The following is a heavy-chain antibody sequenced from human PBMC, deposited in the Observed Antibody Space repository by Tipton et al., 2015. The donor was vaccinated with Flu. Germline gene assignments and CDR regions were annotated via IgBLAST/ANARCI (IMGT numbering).Heavy chain of an antibody. CDR2: IYYSGST. J-gene: IGHJ4*02. CDR1: GGSISSGGYY. V-gene: IGHV4-31*03. Sequence: TLSLTCTVSGGSISSGGYYWSWIRQHPGKGLEWIGYIYYSGSTYYNPSLKSRVTISVDTSKNQFSLKLSSVTAADTAVYYCARVDIVASTAFDYWGQGTLVTVSS. D-gene: IGHD5-12*01. CDR3: ARVDIVASTAFDY.